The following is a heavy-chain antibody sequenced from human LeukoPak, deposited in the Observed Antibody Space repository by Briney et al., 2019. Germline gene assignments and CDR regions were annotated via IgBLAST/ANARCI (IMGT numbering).Heavy chain of an antibody. CDR2: INHSGST. CDR1: GGSFSGYY. J-gene: IGHJ5*02. CDR3: ARGRRVAAAGRYNWFDP. Sequence: PSETLSLTCAVYGGSFSGYYWSWIRQPPGKGLEWIGEINHSGSTNYNPSLKSRVTISVDTSKNQFSLKLSSVTAEDTAVYYWARGRRVAAAGRYNWFDPWGQGTLVTVSS. V-gene: IGHV4-34*01. D-gene: IGHD6-13*01.